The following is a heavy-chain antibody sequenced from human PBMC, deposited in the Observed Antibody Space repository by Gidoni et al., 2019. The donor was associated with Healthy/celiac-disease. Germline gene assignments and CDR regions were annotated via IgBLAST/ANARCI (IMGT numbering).Heavy chain of an antibody. CDR1: GFTFSCYW. CDR3: ARVVVVVAATPRGWFDP. V-gene: IGHV3-7*01. J-gene: IGHJ5*02. CDR2: IKQDGSEK. Sequence: EVQLVESGGGLIQPGGSLRLSFAAPGFTFSCYWMSWVRQAPGKGLEWVANIKQDGSEKYYVDSVKGRFTISRDNAKNSLYLQMNSQRAEDTAVYYCARVVVVVAATPRGWFDPWGQGTLVTVSS. D-gene: IGHD2-15*01.